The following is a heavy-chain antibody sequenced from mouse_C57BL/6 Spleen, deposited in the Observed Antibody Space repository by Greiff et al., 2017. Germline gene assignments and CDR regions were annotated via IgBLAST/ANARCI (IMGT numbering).Heavy chain of an antibody. CDR2: FYPGSGSI. V-gene: IGHV1-62-2*01. CDR1: GYTFTEYT. J-gene: IGHJ3*01. Sequence: VEPGASVKLSCKASGYTFTEYTIHWVKQRSGQGLERIGWFYPGSGSIKYNEKFKDKATLTADKSSSTVYMELSRLTSEDSAVYFCARHGSTMITRAWFAYWGQGTLVTVSA. CDR3: ARHGSTMITRAWFAY. D-gene: IGHD2-4*01.